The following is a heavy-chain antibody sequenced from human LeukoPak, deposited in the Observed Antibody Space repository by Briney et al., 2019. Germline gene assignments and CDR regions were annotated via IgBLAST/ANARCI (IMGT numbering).Heavy chain of an antibody. CDR1: GGPISSGDYY. CDR3: ARGPQASRYYGSGIETLLDY. V-gene: IGHV4-30-4*01. J-gene: IGHJ4*02. D-gene: IGHD3-10*01. CDR2: IYYSGST. Sequence: SETLSLTCTVSGGPISSGDYYWSWIRQPPGKGLEWIGYIYYSGSTYYNPSLKSRVTISVDTSKNQFSLKLSSVTAADTAVYYCARGPQASRYYGSGIETLLDYWGQGTLVTVSS.